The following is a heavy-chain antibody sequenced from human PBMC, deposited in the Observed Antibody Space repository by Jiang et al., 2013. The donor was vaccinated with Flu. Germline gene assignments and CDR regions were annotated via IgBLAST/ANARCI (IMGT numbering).Heavy chain of an antibody. CDR1: GGSISSGGYY. V-gene: IGHV4-31*03. Sequence: GSGLVKPSQTLSLTCTVSGGSISSGGYYWSWIRQHPGKGLEWIGYIYYSGSTYYNPSLKSRVTISVDTSKNQFSLKLSSVTAADTAVYYCARGTVVMRTVDYWGQGTLVTVSS. D-gene: IGHD4-23*01. CDR3: ARGTVVMRTVDY. CDR2: IYYSGST. J-gene: IGHJ4*02.